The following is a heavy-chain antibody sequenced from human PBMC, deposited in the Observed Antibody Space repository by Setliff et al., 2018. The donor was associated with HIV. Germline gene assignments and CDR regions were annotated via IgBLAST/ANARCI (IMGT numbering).Heavy chain of an antibody. D-gene: IGHD2-21*02. CDR2: FYYSGSA. CDR3: ASRMGPCGGDCYLNY. J-gene: IGHJ4*02. V-gene: IGHV4-59*11. CDR1: GSSISSHY. Sequence: SETLSLTCTVSGSSISSHYWTWIRQPPGRGLEWIGSFYYSGSANYNPSRKSRVSISVDTSNNPFSLTVRSVTAADTAVYYFASRMGPCGGDCYLNYWGQGRLVTSPQ.